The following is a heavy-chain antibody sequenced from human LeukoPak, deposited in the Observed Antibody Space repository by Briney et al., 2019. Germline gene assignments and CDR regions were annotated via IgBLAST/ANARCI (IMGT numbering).Heavy chain of an antibody. D-gene: IGHD6-19*01. CDR1: GGSFSGYY. CDR2: INHSGST. V-gene: IGHV4-34*01. Sequence: SETLSLTCAVYGGSFSGYYWSWIRQPPGKGLEWIGEINHSGSTNYNPSLKSRVTISVDTSKNQFSLKLSSVTAADTAVYYCARGYSSGLVPWGQGTLVTVSS. J-gene: IGHJ5*02. CDR3: ARGYSSGLVP.